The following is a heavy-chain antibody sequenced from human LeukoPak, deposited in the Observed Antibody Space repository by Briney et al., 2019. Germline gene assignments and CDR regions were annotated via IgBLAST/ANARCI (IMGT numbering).Heavy chain of an antibody. D-gene: IGHD6-19*01. V-gene: IGHV3-48*03. Sequence: GGSLRLSCAASGFTFSSYEMNWVRQAPGKGLEWISYISNDADGGSIKYADSVKGRFTISRDNANNSVYLQMNTLRPDDTAVYYCAREQWYRFDYWGQGSLVTVSS. CDR3: AREQWYRFDY. J-gene: IGHJ4*02. CDR2: ISNDADGGSI. CDR1: GFTFSSYE.